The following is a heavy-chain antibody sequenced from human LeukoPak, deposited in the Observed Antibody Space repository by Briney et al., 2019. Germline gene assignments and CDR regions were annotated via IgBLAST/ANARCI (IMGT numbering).Heavy chain of an antibody. CDR2: INPNSGGT. J-gene: IGHJ4*02. CDR3: AREGYSSSRDDY. D-gene: IGHD6-13*01. V-gene: IGHV1-2*02. Sequence: ASVKVSCKASGYTFTGYYMHWVRQAPGQGLEWMGWINPNSGGTNYAQKFQGRVTITADKSTSTAYMELSSLRSEDTAVYYCAREGYSSSRDDYWGQGTLVTVSS. CDR1: GYTFTGYY.